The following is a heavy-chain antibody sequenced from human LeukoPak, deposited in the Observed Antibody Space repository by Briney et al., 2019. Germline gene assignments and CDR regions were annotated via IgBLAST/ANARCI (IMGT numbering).Heavy chain of an antibody. CDR2: ISYDGSNK. Sequence: GGSLRLSCAASGFTFSSYAMSWVRQAPGKGLEWVAVISYDGSNKYYADSVKGRFTISRDNSKNTLYLQMYSLRAEDTAVYYCARDPFRGYSYGRAFDYWGQGTLVTVSS. V-gene: IGHV3-30-3*01. CDR1: GFTFSSYA. CDR3: ARDPFRGYSYGRAFDY. D-gene: IGHD5-18*01. J-gene: IGHJ4*02.